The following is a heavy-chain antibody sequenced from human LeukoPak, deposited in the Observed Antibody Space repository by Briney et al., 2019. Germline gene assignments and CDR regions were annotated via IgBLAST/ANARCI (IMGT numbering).Heavy chain of an antibody. CDR2: IYYSGST. CDR1: GGSINNSPYY. V-gene: IGHV4-39*07. CDR3: ARVGEDSSWYYYYYYMDV. Sequence: SETLSLTCTVSGGSINNSPYYWGWIRQPPGKGLEWIGSIYYSGSTYYNPSLKSRVTISVDTSKNQFSLRLSSVTAADTAVYYCARVGEDSSWYYYYYYMDVWGKGTTVTVSS. J-gene: IGHJ6*03. D-gene: IGHD6-13*01.